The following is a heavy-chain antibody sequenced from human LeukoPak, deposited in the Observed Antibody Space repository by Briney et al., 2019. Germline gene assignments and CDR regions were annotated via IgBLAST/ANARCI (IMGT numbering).Heavy chain of an antibody. Sequence: GASVKVSCKASGYTFTGYYMHWVRQAPGQGLEWMGGIIPIFGTANYAQKFQGRVTITADESTSTAYMELSSLRSEDTAVYYCARGVVPYYYGMDVWGQGTTVTVSS. V-gene: IGHV1-69*13. CDR2: IIPIFGTA. J-gene: IGHJ6*02. D-gene: IGHD2-2*01. CDR3: ARGVVPYYYGMDV. CDR1: GYTFTGYY.